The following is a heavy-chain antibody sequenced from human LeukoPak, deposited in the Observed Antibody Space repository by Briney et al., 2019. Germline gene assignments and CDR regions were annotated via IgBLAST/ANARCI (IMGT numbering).Heavy chain of an antibody. CDR1: GLTFRNAW. V-gene: IGHV3-30*03. CDR3: ARDVSPIADYCFDY. J-gene: IGHJ4*02. Sequence: GGSLRLSCAASGLTFRNAWMSWVRQAPGKGLEWVAVISRDGRNKYYADSVRGRFTISRDNSKSTLYPQMNSLRAEDTAVYYCARDVSPIADYCFDYWGQGTLVTVSS. CDR2: ISRDGRNK. D-gene: IGHD3-16*02.